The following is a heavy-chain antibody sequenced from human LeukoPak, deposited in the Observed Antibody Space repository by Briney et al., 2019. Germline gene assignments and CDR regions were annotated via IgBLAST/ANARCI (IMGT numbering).Heavy chain of an antibody. J-gene: IGHJ6*03. CDR2: INPNSGGT. CDR1: GYTFTSYD. Sequence: ASVKVSCKASGYTFTSYDINWMRQAPGQGLEWMGWINPNSGGTNYAQKYQGRVTMTRDTSISTAYMDLSRLRSDDTAVHYCARRNLVTAASGKFYYYYYMDVWGKGTTVTISS. CDR3: ARRNLVTAASGKFYYYYYMDV. V-gene: IGHV1-2*02. D-gene: IGHD6-13*01.